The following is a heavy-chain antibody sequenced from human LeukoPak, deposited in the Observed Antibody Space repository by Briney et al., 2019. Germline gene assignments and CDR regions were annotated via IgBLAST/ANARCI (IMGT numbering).Heavy chain of an antibody. CDR2: ISSSSNTI. Sequence: GGSLRLSCAASGFTFSSYSMNWVRQAPGKGLEWVSYISSSSNTIYYADSVKGRFTISRDNAKNSLYLQMNSLRAEDTAVYYCARKDGYNWADYWGQGTLVTVSS. CDR3: ARKDGYNWADY. CDR1: GFTFSSYS. D-gene: IGHD5-24*01. V-gene: IGHV3-48*04. J-gene: IGHJ4*02.